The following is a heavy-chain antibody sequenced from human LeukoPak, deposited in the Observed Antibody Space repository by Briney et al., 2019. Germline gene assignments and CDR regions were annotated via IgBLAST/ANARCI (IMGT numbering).Heavy chain of an antibody. D-gene: IGHD3-10*01. V-gene: IGHV3-48*04. Sequence: PGGSLRLSCAASGFTFSSYSMNWVRQAPGKGLEWVSYISSSSSTIYYADSVKGRFTTSRDNAKNSPYLQMNSLRAEDTAVYYCARTWRGAFDYWGQGTLVTVSS. CDR2: ISSSSSTI. CDR3: ARTWRGAFDY. CDR1: GFTFSSYS. J-gene: IGHJ4*02.